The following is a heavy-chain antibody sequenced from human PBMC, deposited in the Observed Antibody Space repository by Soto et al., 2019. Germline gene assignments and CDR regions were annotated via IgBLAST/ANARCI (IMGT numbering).Heavy chain of an antibody. CDR2: IHSDGSST. V-gene: IGHV3-74*03. J-gene: IGHJ3*02. D-gene: IGHD1-26*01. CDR3: ARGDRGAFDM. Sequence: EVQLVESGGGLVQPGESLRLSCAASGFTFSYYWMHWVRQAPGKGLVWVSRIHSDGSSTTYADSVKGRFTISRDNARNPVYLQMNSLRVEDTAVYYCARGDRGAFDMWGQGPVVTVSS. CDR1: GFTFSYYW.